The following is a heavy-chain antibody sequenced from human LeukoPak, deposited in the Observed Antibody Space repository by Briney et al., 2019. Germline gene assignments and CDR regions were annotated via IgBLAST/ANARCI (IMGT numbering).Heavy chain of an antibody. J-gene: IGHJ4*02. V-gene: IGHV4-34*01. D-gene: IGHD3-9*01. CDR2: INHSGST. Sequence: SETLSLTCAVYGGSFSGYYWSWIRQPPGKGLEWIGEINHSGSTNYNPSLKSRVTISVDTSKNQFSLKLSSVTAADTAVYYCARGYDILTGYYTWGQGTLVTVSS. CDR1: GGSFSGYY. CDR3: ARGYDILTGYYT.